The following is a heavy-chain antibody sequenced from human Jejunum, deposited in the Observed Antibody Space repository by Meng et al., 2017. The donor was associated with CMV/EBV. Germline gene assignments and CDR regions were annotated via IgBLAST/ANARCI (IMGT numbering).Heavy chain of an antibody. Sequence: QVQPQGSGPGLVKPSETLSLTCTVSGGSISSYYWSWIRQPAGKGLEWIGRIYPNGNTNYNPSLKSRVTMSIDTSKNQFSLKLTSVTAADTAVYYCARDAPPNNYGWFDPWGQGTLVTVSS. CDR1: GGSISSYY. D-gene: IGHD5-18*01. V-gene: IGHV4-4*07. CDR2: IYPNGNT. J-gene: IGHJ5*02. CDR3: ARDAPPNNYGWFDP.